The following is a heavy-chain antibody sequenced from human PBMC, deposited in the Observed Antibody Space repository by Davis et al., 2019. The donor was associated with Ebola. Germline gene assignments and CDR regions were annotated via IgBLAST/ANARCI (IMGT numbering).Heavy chain of an antibody. V-gene: IGHV4-39*01. J-gene: IGHJ5*02. CDR2: IYYSGST. D-gene: IGHD3-22*01. Sequence: PSETLSLTCTVSGGSISSSSYYWGWIRHPPGKALEWIGSIYYSGSTYYNPSLKSRVTISVDTSKNQFSLKLSSVTAADTAVYYCARHVDYYDSSGYWFDPWGQGTLVTVSS. CDR1: GGSISSSSYY. CDR3: ARHVDYYDSSGYWFDP.